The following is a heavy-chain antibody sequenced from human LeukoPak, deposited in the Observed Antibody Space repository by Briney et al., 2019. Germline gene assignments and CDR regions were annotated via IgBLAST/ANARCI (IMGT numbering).Heavy chain of an antibody. D-gene: IGHD2-15*01. CDR2: ISGSGGST. CDR1: GFTFSSYA. Sequence: QPGGSLRLSCAASGFTFSSYAMSWVRQAPGKGLEWVSAISGSGGSTYYADSVKGRFTISRDNSKNTLYLQMNSLRAEDTAVYYCAKSVPSYCSGGSCYGDYYYYGMDVWGQGTTVTVSS. J-gene: IGHJ6*02. V-gene: IGHV3-23*01. CDR3: AKSVPSYCSGGSCYGDYYYYGMDV.